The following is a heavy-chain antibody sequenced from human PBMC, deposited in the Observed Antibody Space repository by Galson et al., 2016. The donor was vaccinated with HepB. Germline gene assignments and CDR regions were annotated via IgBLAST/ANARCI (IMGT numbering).Heavy chain of an antibody. CDR3: ARDRGIQLWSRDGFDY. CDR1: GFTFSTYS. D-gene: IGHD5-18*01. CDR2: IRSSSSYI. V-gene: IGHV3-21*01. Sequence: SLRRACAASGFTFSTYSMNGDRKVKGKGMEWGSSIRSSSSYIDYGDSLKGRFTISRDNAKNSLDLQRNSLRAEDTAVYYCARDRGIQLWSRDGFDYWGQGTLVTVSS. J-gene: IGHJ4*02.